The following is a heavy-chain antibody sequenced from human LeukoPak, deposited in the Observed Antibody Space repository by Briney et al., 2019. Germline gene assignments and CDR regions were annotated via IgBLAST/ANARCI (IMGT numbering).Heavy chain of an antibody. CDR2: IYSGGST. D-gene: IGHD2-8*01. CDR3: AKGYCVNDKCSNYDY. V-gene: IGHV3-53*01. Sequence: GGSLRLSCAASGFTVSSNYMSWVRQAPGKGLEWVSVIYSGGSTYYADFVKGRFTISRDNSKNTLYLQMNSLRAEDTAVYYCAKGYCVNDKCSNYDYWGQGTLVTVSS. J-gene: IGHJ4*02. CDR1: GFTVSSNY.